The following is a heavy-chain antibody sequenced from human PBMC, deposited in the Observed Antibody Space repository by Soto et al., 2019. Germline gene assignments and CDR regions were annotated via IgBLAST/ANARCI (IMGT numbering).Heavy chain of an antibody. Sequence: EVQLVESGGGLVKPGGSLRLSSAASGFTFSSYSMNWVRQPPGKGLEWVSSISSSSSYIYYEDSVKGRFTISRDNAKSSLYLQMTSLRAEETAVYYCARDQPGYSYGYGLGYWGQGTLVTVSS. J-gene: IGHJ4*02. CDR3: ARDQPGYSYGYGLGY. V-gene: IGHV3-21*01. CDR2: ISSSSSYI. CDR1: GFTFSSYS. D-gene: IGHD5-18*01.